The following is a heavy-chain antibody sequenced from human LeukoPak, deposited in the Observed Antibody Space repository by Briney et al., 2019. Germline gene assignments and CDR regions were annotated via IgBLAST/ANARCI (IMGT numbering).Heavy chain of an antibody. Sequence: PGGSLRLSCAASGFTFSSYAMHWVRQAPGKGVEWVAVISYDGSNKYHADSVKGGFTISRENAKNTLYLQMNSLRAEDTAVYYCARDGRISGVVAATDFDYWGQGTLVTVSS. V-gene: IGHV3-30-3*01. CDR3: ARDGRISGVVAATDFDY. CDR2: ISYDGSNK. D-gene: IGHD2-15*01. CDR1: GFTFSSYA. J-gene: IGHJ4*02.